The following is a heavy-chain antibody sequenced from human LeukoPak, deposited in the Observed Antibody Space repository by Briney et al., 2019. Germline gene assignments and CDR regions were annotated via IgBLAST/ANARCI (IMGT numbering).Heavy chain of an antibody. CDR1: GFTFSSYA. D-gene: IGHD2-2*01. V-gene: IGHV3-30-3*01. CDR2: ISYDGSNK. CDR3: VRDRRSSCHYFDC. Sequence: PGRSLRLSCAASGFTFSSYAMHWVRQAPGKGLEWVAVISYDGSNKYYADSVKGRFTISRDTSKNTLYLHMNSLRADDTAMYYRVRDRRSSCHYFDCWGQGTLVTVSS. J-gene: IGHJ4*02.